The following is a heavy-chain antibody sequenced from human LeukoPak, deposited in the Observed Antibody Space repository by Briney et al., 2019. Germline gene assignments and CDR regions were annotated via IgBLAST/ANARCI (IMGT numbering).Heavy chain of an antibody. CDR2: ISSSGSTI. V-gene: IGHV3-11*04. Sequence: GGSLRLSCAASGFTFSDYYMSWIRQAPGKGLEWVSYISSSGSTIYYADSVKGRFTISRDNAKNSLYLQMNSLRAEDTAVYYCANSRNLEYFQHWGQGTLVTVSS. CDR1: GFTFSDYY. CDR3: ANSRNLEYFQH. D-gene: IGHD1-1*01. J-gene: IGHJ1*01.